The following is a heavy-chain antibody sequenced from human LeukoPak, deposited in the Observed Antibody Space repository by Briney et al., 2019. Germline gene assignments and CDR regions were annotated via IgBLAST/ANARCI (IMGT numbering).Heavy chain of an antibody. J-gene: IGHJ4*02. Sequence: PGGSLKLSCAASGFIFSGSDMHWVRQASGKGLEWVGRVTIKANNYATAYAASVKGRFTISRDDSENTAYLQMSSLRTEDTAVYYCTTYRSGHYWGQGTLVTVSS. V-gene: IGHV3-73*01. D-gene: IGHD6-19*01. CDR3: TTYRSGHY. CDR1: GFIFSGSD. CDR2: VTIKANNYAT.